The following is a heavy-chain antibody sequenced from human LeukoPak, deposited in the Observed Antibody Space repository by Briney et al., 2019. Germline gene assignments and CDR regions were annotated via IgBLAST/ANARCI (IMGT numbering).Heavy chain of an antibody. J-gene: IGHJ4*02. CDR3: SRGQEVDDGVLES. Sequence: GGSLRLSCVGAGFTFSRFAVTWVRQAPGQGLEWVSTIRGNGGGTHYAESLRGRFTLSRDNSKSTVYLQMNSLRAEDTAIYYCSRGQEVDDGVLESWGRGTLVTVSS. D-gene: IGHD3-3*01. V-gene: IGHV3-23*01. CDR2: IRGNGGGT. CDR1: GFTFSRFA.